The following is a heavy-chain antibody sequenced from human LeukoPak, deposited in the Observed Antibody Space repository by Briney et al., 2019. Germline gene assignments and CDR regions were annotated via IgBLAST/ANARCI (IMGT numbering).Heavy chain of an antibody. CDR3: ARDITGTTWNYYYYMDV. V-gene: IGHV4-4*07. J-gene: IGHJ6*03. Sequence: PSETLSLTCTVSGGSISSYYWSWIRQPAGKGLEWIGRIYTSGSTNYNPSLKSRVTMSVDTSKNQFSLKLSSVTAADTAVYYCARDITGTTWNYYYYMDVWGKGTTVTVSS. CDR1: GGSISSYY. CDR2: IYTSGST. D-gene: IGHD1-7*01.